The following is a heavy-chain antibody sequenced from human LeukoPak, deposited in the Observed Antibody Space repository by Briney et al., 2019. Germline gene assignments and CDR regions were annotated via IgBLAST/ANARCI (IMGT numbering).Heavy chain of an antibody. J-gene: IGHJ3*01. D-gene: IGHD3-16*02. CDR2: ISYSGAHS. Sequence: PGEALRLSCAASGFTFSCPAMSWVRQTPAEGLEWVSLISYSGAHSYYTGSVRGRFTISRDNYKDPLFLQMNSLRADDTAIYYCARDMQLSTWGLGTMVTVSS. CDR3: ARDMQLST. V-gene: IGHV3-23*01. CDR1: GFTFSCPA.